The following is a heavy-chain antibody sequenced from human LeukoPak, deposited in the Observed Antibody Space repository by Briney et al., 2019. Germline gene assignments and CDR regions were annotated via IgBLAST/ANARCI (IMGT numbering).Heavy chain of an antibody. CDR3: ARHSGERVLSESPVDY. Sequence: GESLKISCKGSGYSFTSYWIAWVRHMPGKGLEWMGIIYHADSDTRYSPSFQGQVTISADKSISIAYLQWSSLKASDTAMYYCARHSGERVLSESPVDYWGQGTLVTVSS. CDR1: GYSFTSYW. D-gene: IGHD2-15*01. CDR2: IYHADSDT. J-gene: IGHJ4*02. V-gene: IGHV5-51*01.